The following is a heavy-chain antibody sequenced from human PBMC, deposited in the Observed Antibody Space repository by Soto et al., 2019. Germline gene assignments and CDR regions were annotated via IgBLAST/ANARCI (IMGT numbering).Heavy chain of an antibody. CDR2: ISSSSSYI. CDR1: GFTFSSYA. D-gene: IGHD3-3*01. J-gene: IGHJ4*02. Sequence: GGSLRLSCAASGFTFSSYAMSWVRQAPGKGLEWVSSISSSSSYIYYADSVKGRFTISRDNAKNSLYLQMNSLRAEDTAVYYCAKQSFGVVPKTYYFDYWGQGTLVTVSS. CDR3: AKQSFGVVPKTYYFDY. V-gene: IGHV3-21*01.